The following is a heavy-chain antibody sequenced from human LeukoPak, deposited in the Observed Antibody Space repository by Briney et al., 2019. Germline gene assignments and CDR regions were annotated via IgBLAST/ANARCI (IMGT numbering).Heavy chain of an antibody. CDR2: IYYSGST. CDR1: GGSISSSSYY. D-gene: IGHD3-16*02. V-gene: IGHV4-39*01. Sequence: PSETLSLTCTVSGGSISSSSYYWGWIRQPPGKGLEWIGSIYYSGSTYYNPSLKSRVTISVDTSKNQFSLKLSSVTAADTAVYYCARMPYDYVWGSYRYYRQGYFDYWGQGTLVTVSS. J-gene: IGHJ4*02. CDR3: ARMPYDYVWGSYRYYRQGYFDY.